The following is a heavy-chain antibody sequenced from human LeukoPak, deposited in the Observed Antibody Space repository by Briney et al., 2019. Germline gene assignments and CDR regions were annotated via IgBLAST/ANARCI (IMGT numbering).Heavy chain of an antibody. D-gene: IGHD5-18*01. J-gene: IGHJ2*01. CDR1: GFSFDDYA. Sequence: GGSLRLSCAASGFSFDDYAMSWVRQAPGKGLEWVSGINWSGVSTGYADSVKGRFTISRENTKNSLFLQLNSLRAEDTAFYYCAKGKDTLNPYWYFDVWGRGTLVSVSS. CDR2: INWSGVST. V-gene: IGHV3-20*04. CDR3: AKGKDTLNPYWYFDV.